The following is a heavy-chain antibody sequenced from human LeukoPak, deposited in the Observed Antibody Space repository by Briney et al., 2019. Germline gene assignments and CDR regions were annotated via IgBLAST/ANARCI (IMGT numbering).Heavy chain of an antibody. J-gene: IGHJ5*02. D-gene: IGHD2-2*01. V-gene: IGHV1-18*01. CDR2: ISAYNGNT. CDR1: GYTFTSYG. CDR3: ARGGYQLLEWRNWFDP. Sequence: RASVKVSCKASGYTFTSYGISWVRQAPGQGLEWMGWISAYNGNTNYAQRLQGRVTMTRNTSISTAYMELSSLRSEDTAVYYCARGGYQLLEWRNWFDPWGQGTLVTVSS.